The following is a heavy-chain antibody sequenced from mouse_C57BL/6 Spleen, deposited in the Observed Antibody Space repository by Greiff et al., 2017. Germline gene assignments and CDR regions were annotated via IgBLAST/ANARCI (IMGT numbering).Heavy chain of an antibody. J-gene: IGHJ4*01. V-gene: IGHV14-2*01. CDR3: ATTVVAYYYAMDY. CDR1: GFNIKDYY. CDR2: IDPEDGET. D-gene: IGHD1-1*01. Sequence: VQLKQSGAELVKPGASVKLSCTASGFNIKDYYMHWVKQRTEQGLEWIGRIDPEDGETKYAPKFPGKATITADTSSNTAYLQLSSLTSEDTAVYYCATTVVAYYYAMDYWGQGTSVTVSS.